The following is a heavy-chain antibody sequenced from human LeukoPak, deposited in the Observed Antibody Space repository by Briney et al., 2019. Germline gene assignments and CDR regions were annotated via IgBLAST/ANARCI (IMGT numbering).Heavy chain of an antibody. J-gene: IGHJ4*02. D-gene: IGHD3-10*01. Sequence: PGGSLRLSCAASGFTFSSYGMHWVRQAPGKGLEWVAVISYDGSNKYYADSVKGRFTISRDNAKNSVYLQMNSLRAEDTAVYYCARDGSGDQVDYWGQGTLVTVSS. V-gene: IGHV3-30*03. CDR1: GFTFSSYG. CDR2: ISYDGSNK. CDR3: ARDGSGDQVDY.